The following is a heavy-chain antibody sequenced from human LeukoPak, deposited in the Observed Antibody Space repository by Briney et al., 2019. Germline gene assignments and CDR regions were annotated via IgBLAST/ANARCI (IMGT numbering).Heavy chain of an antibody. CDR2: IYYSGST. Sequence: SETLSLTCTVSGGSISSYYWSWIRQPPGKGLEWIGYIYYSGSTSYSGNTNYNPSLKSRVTILVGTSKNQFSLKLSSVTAADTAVYYCARASVGSYSSSSTNYYYYYMDVWGKGTTVTVSS. D-gene: IGHD6-13*01. V-gene: IGHV4-59*01. CDR3: ARASVGSYSSSSTNYYYYYMDV. CDR1: GGSISSYY. J-gene: IGHJ6*03.